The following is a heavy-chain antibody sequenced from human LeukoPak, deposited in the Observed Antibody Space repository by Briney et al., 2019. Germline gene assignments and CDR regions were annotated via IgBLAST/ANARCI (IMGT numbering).Heavy chain of an antibody. CDR2: ISYDGSNK. CDR1: GFTFSSYA. Sequence: PGGSLGLSCAASGFTFSSYAMHWVRQAPGKGLEWVAVISYDGSNKYYADSVKGRFTISRDNSKNTLYLQMNSLRAEDTAVYYCARAPPTSGSYSTGASDIWGQGTMVTVSS. J-gene: IGHJ3*02. D-gene: IGHD1-26*01. CDR3: ARAPPTSGSYSTGASDI. V-gene: IGHV3-30-3*01.